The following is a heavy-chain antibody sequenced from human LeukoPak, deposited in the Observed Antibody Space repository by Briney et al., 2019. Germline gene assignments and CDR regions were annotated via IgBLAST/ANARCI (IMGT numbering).Heavy chain of an antibody. CDR3: AREHIAAKAADP. CDR1: GGSISSYY. V-gene: IGHV4-59*12. Sequence: PSETLSLACTVSGGSISSYYWSWIRQPPGKGLEWIGYIYYSGSTNYNPSLKSRVTISVDTSKNQFSLKLSSVTAADTAVYYCAREHIAAKAADPWGQGTLVTVSS. CDR2: IYYSGST. D-gene: IGHD6-13*01. J-gene: IGHJ5*02.